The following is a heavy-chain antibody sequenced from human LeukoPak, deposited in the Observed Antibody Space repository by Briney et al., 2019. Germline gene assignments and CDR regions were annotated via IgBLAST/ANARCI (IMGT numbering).Heavy chain of an antibody. CDR1: GGSISSGDYY. J-gene: IGHJ4*02. CDR2: IYYSGST. D-gene: IGHD5-18*01. Sequence: SETLSLTCTVSGGSISSGDYYWSWIRQPPGKGLEWIGCIYYSGSTYYNPSLKSRLTISAHTSKNQFSLKLSSVTAAGTAVYYCARDSGYSYGPFDYWGQGTLVTVSS. CDR3: ARDSGYSYGPFDY. V-gene: IGHV4-30-4*01.